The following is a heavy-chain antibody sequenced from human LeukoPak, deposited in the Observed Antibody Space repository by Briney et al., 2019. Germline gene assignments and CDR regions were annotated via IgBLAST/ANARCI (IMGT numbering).Heavy chain of an antibody. V-gene: IGHV4-61*02. J-gene: IGHJ6*03. CDR2: VYTTGST. Sequence: SQTLSLTCTVSGDSISSGAFYWTWIRQPAGKGLEWIGRVYTTGSTNYNPSLQSRVTISVDTSKNQFSLKLGSVTAADTAVYYCARGALYYYYMDIWGKESTVTISS. CDR1: GDSISSGAFY. CDR3: ARGALYYYYMDI.